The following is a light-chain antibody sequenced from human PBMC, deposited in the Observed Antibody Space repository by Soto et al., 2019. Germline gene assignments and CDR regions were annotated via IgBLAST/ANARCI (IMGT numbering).Light chain of an antibody. J-gene: IGLJ1*01. V-gene: IGLV2-11*01. Sequence: QSVLTQPRSVSGSPGQSVTISCTGTSSDFGGYNYVSWYQHHPGKAPKLMIYDVSERPSGVPDRFSGSKSGNTASLTISGLQAEDEADYFCKSYAGSNTYVFGSGTKVTVL. CDR1: SSDFGGYNY. CDR3: KSYAGSNTYV. CDR2: DVS.